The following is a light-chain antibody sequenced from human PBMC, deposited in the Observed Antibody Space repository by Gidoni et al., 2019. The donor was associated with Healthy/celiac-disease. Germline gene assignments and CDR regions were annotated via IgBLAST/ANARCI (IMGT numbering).Light chain of an antibody. CDR3: QQYDNLLLLT. Sequence: DIQMTQSPSSLSSSVGDRVTITCQASQDISNYLNWYQKKPGKAPQLLIYDASNLETGVPSRFSGSGSGTDFTFTISSLQPEDIATYYCQQYDNLLLLTFGGGTKVEIK. J-gene: IGKJ4*01. CDR2: DAS. CDR1: QDISNY. V-gene: IGKV1-33*01.